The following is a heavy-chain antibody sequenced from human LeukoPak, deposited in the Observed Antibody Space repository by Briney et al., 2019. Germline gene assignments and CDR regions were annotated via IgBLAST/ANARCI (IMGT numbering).Heavy chain of an antibody. J-gene: IGHJ4*02. CDR1: GLTFSSHW. CDR3: ATQQGGTPAY. Sequence: GGSLRLSCAASGLTFSSHWMHWVRQAPGKGLVWVSRITSDGSSTTYADSVKGRFTISRDNAKNMLCLQVNSLRAEDTAVYYCATQQGGTPAYGGQGTLVTVSS. V-gene: IGHV3-74*01. CDR2: ITSDGSST. D-gene: IGHD3-16*01.